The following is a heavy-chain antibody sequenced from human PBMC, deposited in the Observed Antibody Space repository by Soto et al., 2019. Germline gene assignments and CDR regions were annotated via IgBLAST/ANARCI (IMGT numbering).Heavy chain of an antibody. D-gene: IGHD6-13*01. CDR3: ARQNRYSSSWYGPDYGMDV. V-gene: IGHV3-21*05. Sequence: GGSLRLSCAASGFTFSTYSMNWVRQAPGKGLERVSYISSSSSYIYYVDSVKGRFTISRDNAKNSLYLQMNSLRAEDTAVYYCARQNRYSSSWYGPDYGMDVWGQGTTVTVSS. CDR1: GFTFSTYS. CDR2: ISSSSSYI. J-gene: IGHJ6*02.